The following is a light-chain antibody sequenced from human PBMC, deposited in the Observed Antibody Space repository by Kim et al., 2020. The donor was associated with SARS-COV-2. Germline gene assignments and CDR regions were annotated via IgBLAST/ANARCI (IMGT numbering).Light chain of an antibody. J-gene: IGLJ1*01. V-gene: IGLV1-40*01. CDR1: ISNIGAGYE. Sequence: QRVTISCTGIISNIGAGYEVHWYQQLPGTAPKLLIYGDINRPSGVPDRFSGSKSGTSASLAITGLQTEDEADYYCQSYDNSLSGYVFGTGTQLTVL. CDR2: GDI. CDR3: QSYDNSLSGYV.